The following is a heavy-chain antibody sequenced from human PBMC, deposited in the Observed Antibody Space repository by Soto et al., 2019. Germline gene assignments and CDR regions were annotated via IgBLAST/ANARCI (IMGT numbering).Heavy chain of an antibody. V-gene: IGHV1-18*01. CDR2: ISAYNGNT. D-gene: IGHD3-10*01. Sequence: QVQLVQSGAEVKKPGASVKVSCEASGYTFTSYGISWVRQAPGQGLEWMGWISAYNGNTNYAQKLQGRVTMTTDTSTSTAYMELRSLRSDDTAVYYCARLKREYYYGSGSYLGGFDYWGQGTLVTVSS. J-gene: IGHJ4*02. CDR3: ARLKREYYYGSGSYLGGFDY. CDR1: GYTFTSYG.